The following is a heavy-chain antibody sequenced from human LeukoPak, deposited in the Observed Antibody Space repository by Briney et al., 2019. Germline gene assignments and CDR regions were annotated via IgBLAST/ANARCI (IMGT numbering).Heavy chain of an antibody. CDR2: INPDSGAT. D-gene: IGHD6-6*01. CDR3: ARCIEARVGSYYYYYMDV. V-gene: IGHV1-2*02. Sequence: EASVKVSCKASGYTFTSYYIHWVRQAPGQGLEWMGWINPDSGATNYAQNFQGRVTMTRDTSISTAYLELSRLRFDETATYYCARCIEARVGSYYYYYMDVWGKGTTVTV. J-gene: IGHJ6*03. CDR1: GYTFTSYY.